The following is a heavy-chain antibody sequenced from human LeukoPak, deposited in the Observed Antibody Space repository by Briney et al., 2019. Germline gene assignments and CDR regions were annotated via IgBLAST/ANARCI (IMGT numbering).Heavy chain of an antibody. CDR1: GGSISSGDYY. V-gene: IGHV4-30-4*01. Sequence: SETLSLTCTVSGGSISSGDYYWSWIRQPPGKGLEWIGYIYYSGTTYYNPSLKSRVTISVDTSKNQFSLKLTSVTAADTAVYYCARLRPDYDILTGFGMDVWGQGTTVTVPS. CDR2: IYYSGTT. D-gene: IGHD3-9*01. J-gene: IGHJ6*02. CDR3: ARLRPDYDILTGFGMDV.